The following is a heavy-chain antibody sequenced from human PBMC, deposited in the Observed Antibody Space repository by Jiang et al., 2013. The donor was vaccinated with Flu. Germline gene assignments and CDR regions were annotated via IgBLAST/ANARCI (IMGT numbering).Heavy chain of an antibody. V-gene: IGHV1-69*04. CDR3: ARSITVAGTGIYYFDY. CDR1: GGIFRNFA. D-gene: IGHD6-19*01. J-gene: IGHJ4*02. Sequence: GAEVKKPGSAVKVSCKTSGGIFRNFAINWVRQAPGQGLEWMGRIIPILGMTNSAQRFQGRVTITADTSTSTAHMELSSLRSDDTAVYYCARSITVAGTGIYYFDYWGQGTLVTVSS. CDR2: IIPILGMT.